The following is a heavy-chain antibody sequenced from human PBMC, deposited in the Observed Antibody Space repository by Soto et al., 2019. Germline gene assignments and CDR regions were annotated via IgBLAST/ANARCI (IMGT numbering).Heavy chain of an antibody. CDR3: ARADYDILTGYYRRSWFDP. CDR2: IWYDGSNK. D-gene: IGHD3-9*01. Sequence: GESLKISCAASGFTFSSYGMHWVRQAPGKGLEWVAVIWYDGSNKYYADSVKGRFTISRDNAKNSLYLQMNSLRAEDTAVYYCARADYDILTGYYRRSWFDPWGQGTLVTVSS. CDR1: GFTFSSYG. J-gene: IGHJ5*02. V-gene: IGHV3-33*01.